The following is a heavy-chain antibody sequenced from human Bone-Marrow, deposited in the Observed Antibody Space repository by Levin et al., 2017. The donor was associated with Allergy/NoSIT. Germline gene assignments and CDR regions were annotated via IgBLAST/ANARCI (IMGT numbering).Heavy chain of an antibody. Sequence: KSSETLSLTCTVSGGSISSSSYYWGWIRQPPGKGLEWIGSIYYSGSTYYNPSLKSRVTISVDTSKNQFSLKLSSVTAADTAVYYCARRGPGEHRYYYYMDVWGKGTTVTVSS. CDR3: ARRGPGEHRYYYYMDV. J-gene: IGHJ6*03. CDR1: GGSISSSSYY. CDR2: IYYSGST. V-gene: IGHV4-39*01.